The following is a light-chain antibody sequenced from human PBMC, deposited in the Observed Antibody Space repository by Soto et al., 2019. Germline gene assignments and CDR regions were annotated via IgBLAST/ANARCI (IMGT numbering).Light chain of an antibody. CDR2: AAS. J-gene: IGKJ4*01. Sequence: IQLTQSPSSLSASVGDRVTITCRASQDIAIYLAWYQQKPGEAPKLLIYAASTLYGGVPSRFSGSGSVTDFALTITSLQAEDFATYYCQQLRMYPSTVGGGPKVEIK. CDR1: QDIAIY. V-gene: IGKV1-9*01. CDR3: QQLRMYPST.